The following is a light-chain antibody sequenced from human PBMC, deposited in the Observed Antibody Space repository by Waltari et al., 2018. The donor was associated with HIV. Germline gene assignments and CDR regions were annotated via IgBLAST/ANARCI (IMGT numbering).Light chain of an antibody. V-gene: IGLV1-51*01. CDR1: SSNIGKNY. CDR2: DDN. J-gene: IGLJ2*01. Sequence: SVLTQPPSVSAAAGQKVTISCSGSSSNIGKNYVSWYQQLPGTAPKLLIYDDNKRPSGIPDRFSGSKSGTSATLGITGLQTGDEADYYCGTWDTNLSVLLFGGGTKLSVL. CDR3: GTWDTNLSVLL.